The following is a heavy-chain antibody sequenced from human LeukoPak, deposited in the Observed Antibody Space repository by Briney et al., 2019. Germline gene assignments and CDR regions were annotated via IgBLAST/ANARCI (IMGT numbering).Heavy chain of an antibody. CDR3: ARAGGYCSSTSCPMGYYYYYYMDV. D-gene: IGHD2-2*01. J-gene: IGHJ6*03. V-gene: IGHV4-39*07. CDR1: GASISTSAYY. CDR2: IYYSGST. Sequence: SETLSLTCTVSGASISTSAYYWGWIRQPPGKGLDWIGNIYYSGSTYYNPSLKSRVTISVDTSKNQFSLKLSSVTAADAAVYYCARAGGYCSSTSCPMGYYYYYYMDVWGKGTTVTVSS.